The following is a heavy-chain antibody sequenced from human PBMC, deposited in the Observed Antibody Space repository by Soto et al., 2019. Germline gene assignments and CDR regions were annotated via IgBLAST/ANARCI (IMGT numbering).Heavy chain of an antibody. V-gene: IGHV3-74*01. D-gene: IGHD1-26*01. Sequence: EVQLVESGGGLVQPGGSLRLSCAASGFTFSSYWMHWVRQAPGKGLVWVSRIDNAGSSVRYADSVKGRFTISRDNAKNKLYLQMNSLRADDTAVYYCTRVGGSVSGMDVWGQGTTVTVSS. CDR2: IDNAGSSV. J-gene: IGHJ6*02. CDR3: TRVGGSVSGMDV. CDR1: GFTFSSYW.